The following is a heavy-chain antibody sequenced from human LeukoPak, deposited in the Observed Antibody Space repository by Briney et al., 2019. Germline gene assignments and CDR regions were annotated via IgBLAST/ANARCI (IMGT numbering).Heavy chain of an antibody. CDR2: ISYDGSNK. D-gene: IGHD6-13*01. CDR1: GFTFSSYA. V-gene: IGHV3-30-3*01. J-gene: IGHJ4*02. Sequence: GGSLRLSCAASGFTFSSYAMHWVRQAPGKGLEWVAVISYDGSNKYYADSVKGRFTISRDNSKNTLYLQMNSLRAEDTAVYYCARDIASHYWGQGTLVTVSS. CDR3: ARDIASHY.